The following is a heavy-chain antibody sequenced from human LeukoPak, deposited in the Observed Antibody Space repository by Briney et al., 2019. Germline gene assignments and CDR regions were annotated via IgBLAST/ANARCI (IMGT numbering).Heavy chain of an antibody. CDR1: GGTFSSYA. Sequence: SVKLSCNASGGTFSSYAISWVRQAPGQGLEWVGGIIPIFGTANYAQKFQGRVTITADESTRTAYMELSSLRAEDTAVYYCARHVEPPYTAMVKYYYYYGMDVWGQGTTVTVPS. D-gene: IGHD5-18*01. CDR2: IIPIFGTA. J-gene: IGHJ6*02. V-gene: IGHV1-69*01. CDR3: ARHVEPPYTAMVKYYYYYGMDV.